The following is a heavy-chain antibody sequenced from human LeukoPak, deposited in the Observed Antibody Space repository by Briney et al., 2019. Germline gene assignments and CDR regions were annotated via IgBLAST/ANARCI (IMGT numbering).Heavy chain of an antibody. J-gene: IGHJ4*02. Sequence: SVRVSCKASGGTFSSYAISWVRQAPGQGLEWMGGIIPIFGTANYAQKFQGRVTITADESTSTAYMELSSLRSEDTAVYYCARLNYGGTYYFDYWGQGTLVTVSS. CDR3: ARLNYGGTYYFDY. D-gene: IGHD4-23*01. CDR1: GGTFSSYA. CDR2: IIPIFGTA. V-gene: IGHV1-69*13.